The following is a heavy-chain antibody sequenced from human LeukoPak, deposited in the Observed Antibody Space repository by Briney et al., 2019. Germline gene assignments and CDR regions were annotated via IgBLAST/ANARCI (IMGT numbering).Heavy chain of an antibody. CDR2: IYSGGST. J-gene: IGHJ4*02. V-gene: IGHV3-66*01. D-gene: IGHD2-2*01. Sequence: GGSLRPSCAASGFTVSSNYMSWARQAPGKGLEWVSVIYSGGSTYYADSVKGRFTISRDNSKNTLYLQMNSLRAEDTAVYYCARAGGCSSTSCYTDYWGQGTLVTVSS. CDR1: GFTVSSNY. CDR3: ARAGGCSSTSCYTDY.